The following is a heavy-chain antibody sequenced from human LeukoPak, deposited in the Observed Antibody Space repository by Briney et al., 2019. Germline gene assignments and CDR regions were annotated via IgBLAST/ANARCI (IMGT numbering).Heavy chain of an antibody. V-gene: IGHV4-34*01. Sequence: PSETLSLTCAVYGGSFSGYYWSWIRQPPGKGLEWIGEINHSGSTNYNPSLKSRVTISVATSKNQFSLKLSSVTAADTAVYYCARGRRYYDSSGYTNYYYFDYWGQGTLVTVSS. CDR3: ARGRRYYDSSGYTNYYYFDY. J-gene: IGHJ4*02. D-gene: IGHD3-22*01. CDR2: INHSGST. CDR1: GGSFSGYY.